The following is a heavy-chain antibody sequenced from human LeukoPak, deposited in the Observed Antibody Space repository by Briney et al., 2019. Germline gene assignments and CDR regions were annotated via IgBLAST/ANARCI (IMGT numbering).Heavy chain of an antibody. J-gene: IGHJ4*02. V-gene: IGHV4-39*01. CDR1: GGSIFSSNSY. CDR2: TYYSGNT. CDR3: ARAPQYSRSFSY. Sequence: SETLSLTCTVSGGSIFSSNSYWGWIRQPPGKGLEWIGSTYYSGNTYYNASLKSRVTISVDTSKNQFSLKLNSVTAADTAVYYCARAPQYSRSFSYWGQGTLVTVSS. D-gene: IGHD3-22*01.